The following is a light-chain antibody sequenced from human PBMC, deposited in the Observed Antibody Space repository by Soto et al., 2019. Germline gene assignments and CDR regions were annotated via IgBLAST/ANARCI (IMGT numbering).Light chain of an antibody. Sequence: QSVLTQPPSASGSPGQSVTLSCRGISRDIRDSHYVSWYQQHPGKAPKLVVSEVTKRPSGVPDRFSGSRSGTTAFLTISGLQTEDEADYYCGSKAGSDKHVVFGGGTKLTVL. J-gene: IGLJ2*01. CDR3: GSKAGSDKHVV. CDR1: SRDIRDSHY. V-gene: IGLV2-8*01. CDR2: EVT.